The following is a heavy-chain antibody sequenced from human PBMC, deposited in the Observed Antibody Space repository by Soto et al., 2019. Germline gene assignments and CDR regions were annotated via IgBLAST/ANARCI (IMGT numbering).Heavy chain of an antibody. Sequence: GESLKISCKGSGYSFNNYWIGWVRQMPGKGLECMGMVYPGDSDTRYSPSFQGQVTISADKSIATAYLQWNSLKASDTAIYYCVKHLSVAGHQFYFDYWGQGTLVTVSS. CDR1: GYSFNNYW. J-gene: IGHJ4*02. D-gene: IGHD6-19*01. V-gene: IGHV5-51*01. CDR2: VYPGDSDT. CDR3: VKHLSVAGHQFYFDY.